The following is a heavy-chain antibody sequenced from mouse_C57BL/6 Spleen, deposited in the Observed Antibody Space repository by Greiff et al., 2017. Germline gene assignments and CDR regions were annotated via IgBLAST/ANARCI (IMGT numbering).Heavy chain of an antibody. CDR2: ISSGSSTI. J-gene: IGHJ2*01. V-gene: IGHV5-17*01. D-gene: IGHD4-1*01. CDR1: GFTFSDYG. CDR3: ERRSTGTSYFDY. Sequence: EVNVVESGGGLVKPGGSLKLSCAASGFTFSDYGMHWVRQALEKGLEWVAYISSGSSTIYYADTVKGRFTISRDNAKNTLFLQMTSLRSEDTAMYYCERRSTGTSYFDYWGQGTTLTVSS.